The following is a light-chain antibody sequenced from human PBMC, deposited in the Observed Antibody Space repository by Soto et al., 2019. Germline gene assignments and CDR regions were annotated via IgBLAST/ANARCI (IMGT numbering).Light chain of an antibody. CDR3: QQSYSTPIT. V-gene: IGKV1-39*01. CDR1: QSISNY. CDR2: STS. Sequence: IQLTQSPSSLCASVVDRFTITCRASQSISNYLNWYQQVPGKAPKLLIYSTSTLQSGVPSRFSGSGSGTDFTLTISSLQPEDFATYYCQQSYSTPITFGQGTRLE. J-gene: IGKJ5*01.